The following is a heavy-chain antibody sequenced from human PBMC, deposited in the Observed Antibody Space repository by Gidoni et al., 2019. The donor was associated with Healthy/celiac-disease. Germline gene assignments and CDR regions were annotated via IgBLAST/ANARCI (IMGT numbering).Heavy chain of an antibody. V-gene: IGHV3-30*02. CDR3: ASPGAPSLRFLEWLSQFIDY. CDR2: IRYDGSNK. Sequence: QVQLVESGGGVVQPGGSLRLPCEASGFTFSSYGLHWVRQAPGKGLEWVAFIRYDGSNKYYADSVKGRFTISRDNSKNTLYLQMNSLRAEDTAVYYCASPGAPSLRFLEWLSQFIDYWGQGTLVTVSS. J-gene: IGHJ4*02. D-gene: IGHD3-3*01. CDR1: GFTFSSYG.